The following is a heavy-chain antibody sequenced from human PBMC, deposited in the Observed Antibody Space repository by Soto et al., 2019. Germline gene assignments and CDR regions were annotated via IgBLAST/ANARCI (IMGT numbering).Heavy chain of an antibody. CDR1: GGSISSGGYS. J-gene: IGHJ5*02. V-gene: IGHV4-30-2*03. CDR2: IYHTGST. CDR3: ARHGSGSPFDP. D-gene: IGHD3-10*01. Sequence: LSLTCAVSGGSISSGGYSWSWIRQTPEKGLEWIGYIYHTGSTYYKPSLKSRVTTSVDTSKNQFSLKLDSVTAADTAVYYCARHGSGSPFDPWGQGTLVTVSS.